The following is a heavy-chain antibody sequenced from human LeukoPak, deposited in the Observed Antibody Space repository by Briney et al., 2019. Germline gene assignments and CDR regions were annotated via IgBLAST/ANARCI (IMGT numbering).Heavy chain of an antibody. J-gene: IGHJ6*03. CDR1: GGTFSSYA. V-gene: IGHV1-69*05. Sequence: SVKVSCKASGGTFSSYAISWVRQAPGQGLEWMGGIIPIFGTANYAQKFQGRVTMTTDTSTSTAYMELRSLRSDDTAVYYCARATEQQGSVNYYYYYMDVWGKGTTVTVSS. CDR3: ARATEQQGSVNYYYYYMDV. CDR2: IIPIFGTA. D-gene: IGHD6-13*01.